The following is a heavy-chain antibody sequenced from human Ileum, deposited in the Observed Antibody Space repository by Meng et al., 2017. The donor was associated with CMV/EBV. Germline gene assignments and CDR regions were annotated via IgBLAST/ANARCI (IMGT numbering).Heavy chain of an antibody. Sequence: ASVKVSCKPSGYTFTSYYMHWVRQAPGQGLEWMGIINPSGGSTSYAQKFQGRVTMTRDTFTSTVHMELSSLRSEDTAVYYCARDGTYQGYYYGMDVWGQGTTVTVSS. V-gene: IGHV1-46*01. CDR2: INPSGGST. CDR1: GYTFTSYY. D-gene: IGHD2-2*01. J-gene: IGHJ6*02. CDR3: ARDGTYQGYYYGMDV.